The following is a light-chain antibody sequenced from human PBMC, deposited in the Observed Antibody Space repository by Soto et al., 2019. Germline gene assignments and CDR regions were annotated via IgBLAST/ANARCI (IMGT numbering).Light chain of an antibody. CDR2: AAS. CDR3: QQSYSTPRRLT. Sequence: DIQMTQSPSSLSASVGDRVTITCRASQSISSYLNWYQQKPGKAPKLLIYAASSLQSGVPSRFSGSGSGTDFTLTISSLRPEDFATYYCQQSYSTPRRLTFGGGTKVEIK. V-gene: IGKV1-39*01. J-gene: IGKJ4*01. CDR1: QSISSY.